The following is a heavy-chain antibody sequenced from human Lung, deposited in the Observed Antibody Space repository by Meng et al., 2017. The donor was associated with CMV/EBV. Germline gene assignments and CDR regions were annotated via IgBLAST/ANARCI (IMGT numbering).Heavy chain of an antibody. J-gene: IGHJ4*02. Sequence: SXTLFLXCGIYGGSLSGYYWSWIRQTPGKGLEWIGEIRHSGDITNYNPSLKSRVTISIDTSKKQFSLKLSAVTAADTAVYYCARQYSSSYYSDYWGQGTLVTVSS. CDR1: GGSLSGYY. D-gene: IGHD6-6*01. CDR2: IRHSGDIT. CDR3: ARQYSSSYYSDY. V-gene: IGHV4-34*01.